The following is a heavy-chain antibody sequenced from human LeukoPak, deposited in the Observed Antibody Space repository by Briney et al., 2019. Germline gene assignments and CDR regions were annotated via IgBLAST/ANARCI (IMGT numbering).Heavy chain of an antibody. Sequence: PSETLSLTCTVSGGSISSYYWSWIRQPAGKGLEWIGRIYTSGSTNYNPSLKSRVTISVDTSKNQFSLKLSSVTAADTAVYYCARVQKRFLEWLMEDYYYMDVWGKGTTVTVSS. CDR3: ARVQKRFLEWLMEDYYYMDV. D-gene: IGHD3-3*01. CDR1: GGSISSYY. V-gene: IGHV4-4*07. CDR2: IYTSGST. J-gene: IGHJ6*03.